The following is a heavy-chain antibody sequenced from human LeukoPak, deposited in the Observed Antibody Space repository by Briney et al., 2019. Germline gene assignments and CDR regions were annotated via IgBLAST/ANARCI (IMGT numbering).Heavy chain of an antibody. CDR3: ARDYYDSSGYYYDAFDI. Sequence: SETLSLTCTVSGGSISSYYWSWIRQSPGKGLEWIGYIYYSGSTNYNPSLKSRVTISVDTSKNQFSLKLSSVTAADTAVYYCARDYYDSSGYYYDAFDIWGQGTMVTVSS. CDR2: IYYSGST. V-gene: IGHV4-59*01. D-gene: IGHD3-22*01. J-gene: IGHJ3*02. CDR1: GGSISSYY.